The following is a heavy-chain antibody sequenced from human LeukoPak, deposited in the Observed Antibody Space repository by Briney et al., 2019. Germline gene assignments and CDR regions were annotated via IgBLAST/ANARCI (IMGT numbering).Heavy chain of an antibody. D-gene: IGHD6-13*01. CDR3: ASPYGSSWYDYYYYMDV. V-gene: IGHV1-69*06. CDR2: IIPIFGTA. J-gene: IGHJ6*03. CDR1: GVTFSSYA. Sequence: SVKVSCKASGVTFSSYAISWVRQAPGQGLEWMGGIIPIFGTANYAQKFQGRVTITADKSTSTAYMELSSLRSEDTAVYYCASPYGSSWYDYYYYMDVWGKGTTVTVSS.